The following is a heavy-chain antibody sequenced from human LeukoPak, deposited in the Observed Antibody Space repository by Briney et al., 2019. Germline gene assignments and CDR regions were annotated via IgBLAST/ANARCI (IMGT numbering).Heavy chain of an antibody. J-gene: IGHJ4*02. Sequence: QLQLQESGPGLVKPSETLSLTCTVSGGSISTYYWCWIRQPPGEGLEWIGYIYSSGSTNYNPSLKSRVTISVDTSKNQFSLKLSSVTTADTAVYYCARGYSYGYVDYWGQGTLVTVSS. V-gene: IGHV4-59*01. CDR2: IYSSGST. CDR3: ARGYSYGYVDY. D-gene: IGHD5-18*01. CDR1: GGSISTYY.